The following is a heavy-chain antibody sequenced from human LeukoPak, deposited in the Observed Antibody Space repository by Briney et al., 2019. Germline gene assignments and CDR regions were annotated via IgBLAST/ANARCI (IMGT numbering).Heavy chain of an antibody. D-gene: IGHD3-10*01. J-gene: IGHJ4*02. Sequence: GGSLRLSCVASGFTFSDYYMSWIRQAPGKGLEWVSSISSSSSYIYYADSVKGRFTISRDNSKNTLYLQMNSLRPEDTSVYYCAKGGYYGSGELDYWGQGILVTVSS. CDR1: GFTFSDYY. V-gene: IGHV3-11*06. CDR3: AKGGYYGSGELDY. CDR2: ISSSSSYI.